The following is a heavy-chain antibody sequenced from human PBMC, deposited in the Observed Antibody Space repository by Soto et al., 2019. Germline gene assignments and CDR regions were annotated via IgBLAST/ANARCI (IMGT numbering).Heavy chain of an antibody. CDR2: IYYSGST. V-gene: IGHV4-39*01. J-gene: IGHJ6*02. Sequence: SETLSLTCTVSGGSISSSSYYWGWIRQPPGKGLEWIGSIYYSGSTYYNPSLKSRVTISVDTSKNQFSLKLSSVTAADTAVYYCASSTVTFDYYYGMDVWGQETTVIVSS. CDR3: ASSTVTFDYYYGMDV. D-gene: IGHD4-17*01. CDR1: GGSISSSSYY.